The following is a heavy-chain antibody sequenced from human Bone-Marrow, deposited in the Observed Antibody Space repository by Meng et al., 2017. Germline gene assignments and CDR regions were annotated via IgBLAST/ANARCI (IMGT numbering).Heavy chain of an antibody. CDR2: LHDSGST. Sequence: QRQAQESGPGLVKPSEPLSLTCNVSGGSISASSFYWGWIRQAPGKGLEWIGTLHDSGSTYYNPSLKSRVTISADTSNSQFSLKLSSVTAADTAVYYCAREWGTLATAADDYWGQGTLVTVSS. CDR1: GGSISASSFY. V-gene: IGHV4-39*07. CDR3: AREWGTLATAADDY. D-gene: IGHD6-13*01. J-gene: IGHJ4*02.